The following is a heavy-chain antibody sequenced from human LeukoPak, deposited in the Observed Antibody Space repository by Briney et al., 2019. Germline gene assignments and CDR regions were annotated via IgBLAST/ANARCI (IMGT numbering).Heavy chain of an antibody. Sequence: GASVKVSCKTSGYTFTGYYMHWVRQAPGQGLEWMGWINPNSGDTNYAQKFQGRVTMTRDTSISTAYMELTWLRSDDTAVYFCARPRNPGIAVAAPYWGREPWSPSPQ. CDR3: ARPRNPGIAVAAPY. CDR2: INPNSGDT. V-gene: IGHV1-2*02. D-gene: IGHD6-19*01. CDR1: GYTFTGYY. J-gene: IGHJ4*02.